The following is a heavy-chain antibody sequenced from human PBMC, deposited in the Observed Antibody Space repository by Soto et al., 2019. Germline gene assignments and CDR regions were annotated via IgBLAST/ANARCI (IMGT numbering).Heavy chain of an antibody. CDR2: IDPSDSYT. V-gene: IGHV5-10-1*01. Sequence: GESLKISCKGSGYSFTSYWISWVRQMPGKGLEWMGRIDPSDSYTNYSPSFQGHVTISADKSISTAYLQWSSLKASDTAMYYCAREDYDFWSGNKNYYYYGMDVWGQGTTVTVSS. D-gene: IGHD3-3*01. J-gene: IGHJ6*02. CDR3: AREDYDFWSGNKNYYYYGMDV. CDR1: GYSFTSYW.